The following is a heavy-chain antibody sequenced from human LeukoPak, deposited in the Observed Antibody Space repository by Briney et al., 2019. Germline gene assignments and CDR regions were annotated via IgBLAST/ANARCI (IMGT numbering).Heavy chain of an antibody. Sequence: SETLSLTCTVSGGSISSYYWSWIRQPPGKGLEWIGYIYYSGSTNYNPSLKSRVTISVDTSKNQFSLKLSSVTAADTAVYYCAREIRGYDGPIDYWGQGTLVTVSS. D-gene: IGHD5-12*01. J-gene: IGHJ4*02. CDR3: AREIRGYDGPIDY. CDR2: IYYSGST. V-gene: IGHV4-59*01. CDR1: GGSISSYY.